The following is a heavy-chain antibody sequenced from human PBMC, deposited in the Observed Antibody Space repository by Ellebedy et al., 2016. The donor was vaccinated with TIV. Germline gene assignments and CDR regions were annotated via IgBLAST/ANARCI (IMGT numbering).Heavy chain of an antibody. CDR1: GGSISSGGYY. J-gene: IGHJ4*02. CDR3: ARASGPKQQLDIFDY. Sequence: SETLSLTXTVSGGSISSGGYYWSWIRQHPGKGLEWIGYIYYSGSTYYNPSLKSRVTISVDTSKNQFSLKLSSVTAADTAVYYCARASGPKQQLDIFDYWGQGTLVTVSS. CDR2: IYYSGST. V-gene: IGHV4-31*03. D-gene: IGHD6-13*01.